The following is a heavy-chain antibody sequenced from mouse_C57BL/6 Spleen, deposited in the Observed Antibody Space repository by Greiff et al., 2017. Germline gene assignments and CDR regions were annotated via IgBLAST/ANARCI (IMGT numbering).Heavy chain of an antibody. J-gene: IGHJ3*01. CDR1: GYTFTDYN. CDR3: AREDGYPFAY. Sequence: EVKLMESGPELVKPGASVKMSCKASGYTFTDYNMHWVKQSHGKSLEWIGYINPNNGGTSYNQKFKGKATLTVNKSSSTAYMELRSLTSEDSAVYYCAREDGYPFAYWGQGTLVTVSA. D-gene: IGHD2-3*01. V-gene: IGHV1-22*01. CDR2: INPNNGGT.